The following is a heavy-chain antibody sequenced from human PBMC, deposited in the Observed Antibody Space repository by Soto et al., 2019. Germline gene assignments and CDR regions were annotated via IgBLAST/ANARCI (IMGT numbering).Heavy chain of an antibody. CDR3: ARGWVEYYYGMDV. CDR1: GYSISSGYY. Sequence: PSETLSLTCAVSGYSISSGYYWGWIRQPPGKGLEWIGSIYHSGSTYYNPSLKSRVTISVDTSKNQLSLKLSSVTAADTAVYYCARGWVEYYYGMDVWGQGTTVTVSS. J-gene: IGHJ6*02. V-gene: IGHV4-38-2*01. CDR2: IYHSGST. D-gene: IGHD6-19*01.